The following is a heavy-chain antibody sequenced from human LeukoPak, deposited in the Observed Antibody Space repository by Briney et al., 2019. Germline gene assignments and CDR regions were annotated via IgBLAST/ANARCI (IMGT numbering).Heavy chain of an antibody. CDR3: AKDHGSSGSDY. V-gene: IGHV3-30*18. CDR2: ISYDGSNK. J-gene: IGHJ4*02. Sequence: GGSLRLSCAASGFTFSSYGMHWVRQAPGKGLEWVAVISYDGSNKYYADSVKGRFTISRDNSKNTLYLQMNSLRAEDTAVYYCAKDHGSSGSDYWGQGTLVTVSS. D-gene: IGHD3-22*01. CDR1: GFTFSSYG.